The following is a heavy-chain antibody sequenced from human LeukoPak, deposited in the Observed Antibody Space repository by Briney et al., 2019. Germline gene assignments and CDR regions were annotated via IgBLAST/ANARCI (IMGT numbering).Heavy chain of an antibody. D-gene: IGHD3-16*01. CDR3: ARVRGDFEPV. J-gene: IGHJ1*01. CDR1: GGSISSYY. CDR2: LYYSGST. V-gene: IGHV4-59*08. Sequence: SETLSLTRSVSGGSISSYYWTWIPQPPPKGLEWIGYLYYSGSTTYNPALTRRVNISPQTSKSQFAPQLISVTPSDTPIYRCARVRGDFEPVWGQGTLVSVS.